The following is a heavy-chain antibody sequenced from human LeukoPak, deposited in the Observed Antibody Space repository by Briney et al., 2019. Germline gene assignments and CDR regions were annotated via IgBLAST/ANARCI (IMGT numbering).Heavy chain of an antibody. J-gene: IGHJ4*02. CDR3: ASLYSPPYSGGWYD. CDR2: IYYSGST. Sequence: SETLSLTCTVSGGSISSYYWSWIRQPPGKGLEWIGYIYYSGSTNYNPSLKSRVTISVDTSKNQFSLKLSSVTAADTAVYYCASLYSPPYSGGWYDWGQGTLVTVSS. D-gene: IGHD6-19*01. CDR1: GGSISSYY. V-gene: IGHV4-59*08.